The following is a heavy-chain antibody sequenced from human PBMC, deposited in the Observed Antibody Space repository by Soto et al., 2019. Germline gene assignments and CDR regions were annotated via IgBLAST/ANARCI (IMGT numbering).Heavy chain of an antibody. CDR3: ARVEGIAAPPAFDY. CDR1: GYTFPSYG. CDR2: ISAYNGNT. Sequence: ASVKVSCKASGYTFPSYGVSWVRQAPGQGLEWMGWISAYNGNTNYAQKLQGRVTMTTDTSTSTAYMELRSLRSDDTAVYYCARVEGIAAPPAFDYWGQGTLVTVSS. D-gene: IGHD6-13*01. J-gene: IGHJ4*02. V-gene: IGHV1-18*01.